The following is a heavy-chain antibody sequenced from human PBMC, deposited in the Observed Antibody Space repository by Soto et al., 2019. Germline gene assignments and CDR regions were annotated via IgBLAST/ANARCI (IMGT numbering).Heavy chain of an antibody. J-gene: IGHJ4*01. CDR2: SYYSGST. CDR3: ARHTSAINYFDY. V-gene: IGHV4-30-4*01. Sequence: QVQLQESGPGLVKPSQTLTLTCTVSGGSISSGVYYWIWLRQPQGQGLEGIGYSYYSGSTYNTPSLERRLTLSADTSKNHFALKLTSVTAADTAVYYCARHTSAINYFDYWGQGTLVTVSS. CDR1: GGSISSGVYY. D-gene: IGHD2-2*02.